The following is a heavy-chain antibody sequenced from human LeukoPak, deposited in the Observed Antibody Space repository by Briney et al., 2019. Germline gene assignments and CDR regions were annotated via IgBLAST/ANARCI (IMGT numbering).Heavy chain of an antibody. CDR3: ARDAGMIAPFQH. Sequence: SETLSLTCAVSGGSISSGNWWSWVRQPPGKGLEWIGEIYHSGSTNYNPSLKSRVTISVDKSENQFSLKLSSVTAADTAVYYCARDAGMIAPFQHWGQGTLVTVSS. J-gene: IGHJ1*01. CDR1: GGSISSGNW. D-gene: IGHD3-22*01. V-gene: IGHV4-4*02. CDR2: IYHSGST.